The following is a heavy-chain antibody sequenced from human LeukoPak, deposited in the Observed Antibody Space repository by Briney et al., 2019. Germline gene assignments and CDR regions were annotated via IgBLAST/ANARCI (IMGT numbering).Heavy chain of an antibody. J-gene: IGHJ2*01. CDR2: ISYDGSSK. D-gene: IGHD6-13*01. CDR3: AKEVGSSWDNWYFDL. Sequence: GRSLRLSCAASRFTFSNYGMHWVRQAPGKGLEWVALISYDGSSKYYADSVKGRFTISRDNSKNTLYLQMNSLRADDTAVYYCAKEVGSSWDNWYFDLWGRGTLVTVSS. V-gene: IGHV3-30*18. CDR1: RFTFSNYG.